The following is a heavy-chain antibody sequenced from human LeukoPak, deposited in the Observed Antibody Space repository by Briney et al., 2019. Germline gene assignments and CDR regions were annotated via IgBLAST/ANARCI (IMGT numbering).Heavy chain of an antibody. D-gene: IGHD3-22*01. V-gene: IGHV3-23*01. CDR3: ATYYYDSSGYYPLDW. CDR1: GFTFSSYA. Sequence: GGSLRLSCAAFGFTFSSYAMSWVRQAPGKGLEWVSALSGSGGSTYYADSVKGRFTISRDNSKNTLYLQMNSLRAEDTAVYYCATYYYDSSGYYPLDWWGQGTLVTVSS. J-gene: IGHJ4*02. CDR2: LSGSGGST.